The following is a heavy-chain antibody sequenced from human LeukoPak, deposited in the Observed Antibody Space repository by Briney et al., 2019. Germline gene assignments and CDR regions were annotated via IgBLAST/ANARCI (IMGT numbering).Heavy chain of an antibody. Sequence: PSETLSLTCTVSGGAIGSYYWSWIRQPAGKGLVWIGCIYTSGSTNYNPSLKSRVTMSVDTSKNQFSLKLSSVTAADTAVYYCARDRALMFSGSYNWFDPWGQGTLVTVSS. CDR2: IYTSGST. J-gene: IGHJ5*02. CDR1: GGAIGSYY. CDR3: ARDRALMFSGSYNWFDP. V-gene: IGHV4-4*07. D-gene: IGHD1-26*01.